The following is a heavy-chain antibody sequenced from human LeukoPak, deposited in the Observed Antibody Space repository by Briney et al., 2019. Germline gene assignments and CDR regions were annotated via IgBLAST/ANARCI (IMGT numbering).Heavy chain of an antibody. CDR2: INQDGREQ. D-gene: IGHD3-16*01. CDR3: ARDQTGQAWVY. V-gene: IGHV3-7*04. CDR1: GFTFSSYW. J-gene: IGHJ4*02. Sequence: GGSLRLSCAASGFTFSSYWMSWVSQAPGKGLEWVANINQDGREQHSVDSVEGRFTVSRDNARNSLYLQMNSLRAEDTAVYYCARDQTGQAWVYWGQGTLVTVSS.